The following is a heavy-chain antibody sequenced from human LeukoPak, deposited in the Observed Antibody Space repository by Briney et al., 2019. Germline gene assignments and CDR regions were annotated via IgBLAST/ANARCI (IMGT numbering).Heavy chain of an antibody. D-gene: IGHD3-10*01. CDR2: FDPEDGET. Sequence: ASVKVSCKVSGYTLTELSMHWVRQAPGKGLEWMGGFDPEDGETIYAQKFQGRVTMTEDTSTDTAYMELSSLRSEDTAVYYCATNGDTSLRSKYYYHGANWFDPWGQGTLVTVSS. V-gene: IGHV1-24*01. CDR3: ATNGDTSLRSKYYYHGANWFDP. J-gene: IGHJ5*02. CDR1: GYTLTELS.